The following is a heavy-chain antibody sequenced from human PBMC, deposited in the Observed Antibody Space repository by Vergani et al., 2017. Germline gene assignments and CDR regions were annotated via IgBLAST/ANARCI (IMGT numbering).Heavy chain of an antibody. V-gene: IGHV3-43*01. CDR3: AKDPGPGTTQLYYYGMDV. J-gene: IGHJ6*02. CDR2: ISWDGGST. Sequence: EVQLVESGGVVVQPGGSLRLSCAASGFTFDDYTMHWVRQAPGKGLEWVSLISWDGGSTYYADSVKGRFTISRDNSKNALYLQMNSLRTEDTALYSCAKDPGPGTTQLYYYGMDVWGQGTLVTVSS. D-gene: IGHD1-1*01. CDR1: GFTFDDYT.